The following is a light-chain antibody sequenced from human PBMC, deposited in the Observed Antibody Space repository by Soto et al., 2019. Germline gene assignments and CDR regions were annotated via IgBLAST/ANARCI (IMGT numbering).Light chain of an antibody. CDR2: AAS. V-gene: IGKV1-39*01. Sequence: DIQMTQSPSSLSASVGDRVTITCRASQSISSYLNWHQQKSGKAPKLLIYAASTFQSGVPSRFSGSGSGTDFTLTISSLQPEDFATYYCQQSYTTPLTFGGGTKVEIK. CDR3: QQSYTTPLT. CDR1: QSISSY. J-gene: IGKJ4*01.